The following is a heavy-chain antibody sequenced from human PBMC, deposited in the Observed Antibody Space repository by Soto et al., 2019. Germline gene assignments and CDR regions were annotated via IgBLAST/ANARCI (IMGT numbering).Heavy chain of an antibody. CDR2: INPNSGGT. J-gene: IGHJ1*01. CDR3: ARVTYYYDSSALSQARAEYFQH. D-gene: IGHD3-22*01. CDR1: GYTFTGYY. Sequence: AAVKVSCKASGYTFTGYYMHWVREGPGQGLEWVGWINPNSGGTNYAQKFQGRVTMTRDTSISTAYMELSRLRSDDTAVYYCARVTYYYDSSALSQARAEYFQHWGQGTLVTVSS. V-gene: IGHV1-2*02.